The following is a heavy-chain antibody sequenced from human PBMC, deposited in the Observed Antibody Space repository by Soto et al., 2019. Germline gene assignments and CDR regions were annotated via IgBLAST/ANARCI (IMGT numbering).Heavy chain of an antibody. V-gene: IGHV3-23*01. CDR3: AKACSGGSCYGRGMDV. CDR2: ISGSGGST. CDR1: GFTFSSYV. Sequence: EVQLLESGGGLVQPGGSLRLSCAASGFTFSSYVMSWVRQAPGKGLEWVSAISGSGGSTYYADSVKGRFTISRDNSKNTLDLQMNSLRAEDTAVYYCAKACSGGSCYGRGMDVWGQGTTVTVSS. J-gene: IGHJ6*02. D-gene: IGHD2-15*01.